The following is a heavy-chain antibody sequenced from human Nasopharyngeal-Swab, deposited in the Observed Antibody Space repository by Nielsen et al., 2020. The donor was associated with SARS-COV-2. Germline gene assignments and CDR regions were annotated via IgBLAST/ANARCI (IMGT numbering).Heavy chain of an antibody. V-gene: IGHV4-59*01. CDR2: IYYSGST. J-gene: IGHJ6*03. CDR3: ARDPGTLYYYYYMDV. Sequence: WIRQPPGKGLKWIGYIYYSGSTNYNPSLKSRVNISVDRSKTQFYLKLNSVTAADTAVYFCARDPGTLYYYYYMDVWGKGTTVTVSS.